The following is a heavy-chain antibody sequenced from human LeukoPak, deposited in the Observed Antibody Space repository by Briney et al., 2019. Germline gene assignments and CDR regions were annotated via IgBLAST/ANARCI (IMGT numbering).Heavy chain of an antibody. CDR3: ARGVRSLWFGGGALWTSGHYYFDY. CDR1: GYTFTSYY. D-gene: IGHD3-10*01. Sequence: GASVKVSCKASGYTFTSYYMHWVRQAPGQGLEWMGWMNPNSGNTGYAQKFQGRVTMTRNTSISTAYMELSSLRSEDTAVYYCARGVRSLWFGGGALWTSGHYYFDYWGQGTLVTVSS. CDR2: MNPNSGNT. J-gene: IGHJ4*02. V-gene: IGHV1-8*02.